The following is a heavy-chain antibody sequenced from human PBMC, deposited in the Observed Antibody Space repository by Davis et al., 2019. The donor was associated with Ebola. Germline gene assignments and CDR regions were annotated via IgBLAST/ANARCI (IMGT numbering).Heavy chain of an antibody. CDR1: GFSFSGSA. D-gene: IGHD6-19*01. Sequence: PGGSLRLSCAASGFSFSGSAMSWVRQSPGKGLEWVSSISGSGHSTYDADSVRGRFTISRDNGNNMLYLQMNSLRAEDTAVYYCAKDLGTLAVAGPDYWGQGTLVTVSS. CDR2: ISGSGHST. V-gene: IGHV3-23*01. J-gene: IGHJ4*02. CDR3: AKDLGTLAVAGPDY.